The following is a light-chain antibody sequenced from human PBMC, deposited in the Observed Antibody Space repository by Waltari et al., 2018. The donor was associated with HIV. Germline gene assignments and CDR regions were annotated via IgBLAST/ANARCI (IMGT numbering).Light chain of an antibody. CDR3: QQYSTWPLYT. V-gene: IGKV3-15*01. Sequence: EVMLTQSPVTLSVSPGDTVTLSCRASQSVGASLAWYQHRPGQSPRRLVYGAYTTAPGVPARFRGRGFGTDFTLTISNLQSGDFAVYFCQQYSTWPLYTFGQGTKLEI. CDR2: GAY. CDR1: QSVGAS. J-gene: IGKJ2*01.